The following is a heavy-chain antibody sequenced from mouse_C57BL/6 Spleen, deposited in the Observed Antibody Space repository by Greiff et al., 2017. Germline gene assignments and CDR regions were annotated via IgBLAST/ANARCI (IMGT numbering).Heavy chain of an antibody. CDR3: ASYDYDEWFAY. Sequence: QVQLKESGAELARPGASVKLSCKASGYTFTSYGISWVKQRTGQGLEWIGEISPRSGNTYYNEKFKGKATLTADKSSSTAYMELRSLTSEDSAVYFCASYDYDEWFAYWGQGTLVTVSA. CDR2: ISPRSGNT. J-gene: IGHJ3*01. D-gene: IGHD2-4*01. CDR1: GYTFTSYG. V-gene: IGHV1-81*01.